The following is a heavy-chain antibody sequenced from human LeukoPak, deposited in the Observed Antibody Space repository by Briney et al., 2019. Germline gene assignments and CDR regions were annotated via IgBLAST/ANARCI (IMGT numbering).Heavy chain of an antibody. D-gene: IGHD2-2*01. Sequence: GGSLRLSCAASGFTFSSAWMTWVRQAPGKGLEWVGHIKNKTNGGTTDYAAPVKGRFIISRDDSKNTLYLQMNSLRTEDTAVYYCARGFCNSASCYQGPFDFWGQGTLVTVSS. J-gene: IGHJ4*02. CDR2: IKNKTNGGTT. CDR1: GFTFSSAW. V-gene: IGHV3-15*01. CDR3: ARGFCNSASCYQGPFDF.